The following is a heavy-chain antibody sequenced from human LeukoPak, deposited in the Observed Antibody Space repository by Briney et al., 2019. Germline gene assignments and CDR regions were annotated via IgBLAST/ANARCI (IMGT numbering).Heavy chain of an antibody. Sequence: GGSLRLSCAASGFTFSSYGMSWVRQAPGKGLEWVAVISYDGSNKYYADSVKGRFTISRDNSKNTLYLQMNSLRAEDTAVYYCAKDRAVAGTDYWGQGTLVTVSS. V-gene: IGHV3-30*18. D-gene: IGHD6-19*01. CDR2: ISYDGSNK. J-gene: IGHJ4*02. CDR1: GFTFSSYG. CDR3: AKDRAVAGTDY.